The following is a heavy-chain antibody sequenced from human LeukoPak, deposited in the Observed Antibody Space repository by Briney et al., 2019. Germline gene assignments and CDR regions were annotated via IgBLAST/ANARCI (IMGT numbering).Heavy chain of an antibody. CDR2: INHSGST. Sequence: SETLSLTCAVYGGSFSGYYWSWIRQPPGKGLEWIGEINHSGSTNYNPSLKSRVTISVDTSMNQFSLKLSSVTAADTAVYYCARKYSSSWSEDYWGQGTLVAVSS. J-gene: IGHJ4*02. CDR3: ARKYSSSWSEDY. D-gene: IGHD6-13*01. V-gene: IGHV4-34*01. CDR1: GGSFSGYY.